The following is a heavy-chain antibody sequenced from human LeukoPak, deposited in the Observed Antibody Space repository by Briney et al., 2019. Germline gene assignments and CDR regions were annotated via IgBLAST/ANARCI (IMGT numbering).Heavy chain of an antibody. V-gene: IGHV3-11*05. CDR3: ARDNNRDSSSWGEVDY. J-gene: IGHJ4*02. CDR2: ISSSSSYT. D-gene: IGHD6-13*01. CDR1: GFTFSDHY. Sequence: KALGSLRLSCAASGFTFSDHYMSWIRQAPGKGLEWVSYISSSSSYTNYADSVKGRFTISRDNAKNSLYLQMNSLRVEDTAVYYCARDNNRDSSSWGEVDYWGQGTLVSVSS.